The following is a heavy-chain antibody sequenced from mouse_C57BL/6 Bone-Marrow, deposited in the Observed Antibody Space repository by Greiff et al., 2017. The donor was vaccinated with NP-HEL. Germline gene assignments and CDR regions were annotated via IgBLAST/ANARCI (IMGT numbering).Heavy chain of an antibody. V-gene: IGHV15-2*01. Sequence: QVQLQQSGSELRSPGSSVKLSCKDFDSEVFPIAYMSWVRQKPGHGFEWIGGILPSIGRTIYGEKFEDKATLDADTLSNTAYLELNSLTSEDSAIYYCARRANYGSSYLYAMDYWGQGTSVTVSS. CDR3: ARRANYGSSYLYAMDY. CDR2: ILPSIGRT. D-gene: IGHD1-1*01. J-gene: IGHJ4*01. CDR1: DSEVFPIAY.